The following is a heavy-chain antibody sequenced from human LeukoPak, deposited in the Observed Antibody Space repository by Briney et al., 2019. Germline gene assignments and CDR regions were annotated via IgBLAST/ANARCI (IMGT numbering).Heavy chain of an antibody. V-gene: IGHV4-34*01. CDR3: ARPMYSGSYSVRRVAFDP. Sequence: KPSETLSLTCAVYGGSFSGYYWSWIRQPPGKGLEWIGEINHSGSTNYNPSLKSRVTISVDTSKNQFSLKLSSVTAADTAVYYCARPMYSGSYSVRRVAFDPWGQGTLVTVSS. CDR2: INHSGST. J-gene: IGHJ5*02. D-gene: IGHD1-26*01. CDR1: GGSFSGYY.